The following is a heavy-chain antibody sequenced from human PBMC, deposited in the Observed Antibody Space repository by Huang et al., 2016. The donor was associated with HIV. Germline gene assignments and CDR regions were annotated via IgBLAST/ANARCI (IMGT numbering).Heavy chain of an antibody. V-gene: IGHV3-30*18. J-gene: IGHJ4*02. CDR3: AKGGSAAAVLDF. CDR1: GFTFSSYG. CDR2: ISYDAKTK. Sequence: QVQLVESGGGVVQPGRSLRIFCAASGFTFSSYGMHWVRQVPVNGLEWVAVISYDAKTKYYAASVKGRFSISRYNSKTTVYLQLNSLRVEDTAVYYCAKGGSAAAVLDFWGQGTLVTVSS. D-gene: IGHD6-13*01.